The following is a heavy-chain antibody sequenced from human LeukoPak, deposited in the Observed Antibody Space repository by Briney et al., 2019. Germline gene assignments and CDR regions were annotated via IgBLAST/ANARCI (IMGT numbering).Heavy chain of an antibody. Sequence: GGSLRLSCTASGFTFGDYAMSWVRQAPGKGLDWISGISGSGGSTYYADSVKGRFTISRDNSKNTLYLQMDSLRAEDTAVYYCAKAPFSVYYDSSGYYYYFDYWGQGTLVTVSS. J-gene: IGHJ4*02. CDR3: AKAPFSVYYDSSGYYYYFDY. D-gene: IGHD3-22*01. V-gene: IGHV3-23*01. CDR2: ISGSGGST. CDR1: GFTFGDYA.